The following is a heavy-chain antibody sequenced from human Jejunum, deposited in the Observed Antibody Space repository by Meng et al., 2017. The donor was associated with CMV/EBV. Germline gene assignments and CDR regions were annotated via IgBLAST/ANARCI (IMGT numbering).Heavy chain of an antibody. J-gene: IGHJ4*02. CDR1: GCSLIVTNW. V-gene: IGHV4-4*01. CDR2: IFHRGAT. CDR3: GDPPAGY. Sequence: LSLPCVFSGCSLIVTNWWHWVRQPPGGGLEWLGEIFHRGATNYHPSLKSRVTISIDNSTHPFSLKLTSVTAAYTAVYFCGDPPAGYWGQGVLVTVSS.